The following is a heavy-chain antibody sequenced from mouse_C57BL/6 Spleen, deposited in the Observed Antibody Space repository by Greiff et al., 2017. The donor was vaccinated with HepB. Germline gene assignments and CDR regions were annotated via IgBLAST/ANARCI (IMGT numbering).Heavy chain of an antibody. D-gene: IGHD1-1*01. Sequence: VQLQQSGPVLVKPGASVKMSCKASGYTFTDYYMNWVKQSHGKSLEWIGVINPYNGGTSYNQKFKGKATLTVDKSSSTAYMELNSLTSEDSAVYYCARGEAYYGSSHWYFDVWGTGTTVTVSS. CDR1: GYTFTDYY. CDR2: INPYNGGT. J-gene: IGHJ1*03. V-gene: IGHV1-19*01. CDR3: ARGEAYYGSSHWYFDV.